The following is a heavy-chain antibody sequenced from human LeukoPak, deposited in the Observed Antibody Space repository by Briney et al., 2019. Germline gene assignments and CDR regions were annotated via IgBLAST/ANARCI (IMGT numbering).Heavy chain of an antibody. CDR3: ARPYYYDSRIDP. CDR2: TYYSGST. CDR1: GGSISSGDYY. D-gene: IGHD3-22*01. J-gene: IGHJ5*02. Sequence: PSETLSLTCTVSGGSISSGDYYWSWIRQPPGKGLEWIGYTYYSGSTYYNPSLKSRATISVDTSKNQFSLKLTSVTAADTAVYYCARPYYYDSRIDPWGQGILVTVSS. V-gene: IGHV4-30-4*01.